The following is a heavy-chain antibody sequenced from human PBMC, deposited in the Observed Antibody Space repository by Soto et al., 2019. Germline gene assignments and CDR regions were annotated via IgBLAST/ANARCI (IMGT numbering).Heavy chain of an antibody. D-gene: IGHD2-2*01. Sequence: GASVKVSCKASGFTFTSSAVQWVRQARGQRLEWMGWISAYNGNTNYAQKLQGRITMTTDTSTSTAYMELRSLRSDDTAVYYCARSTLSGSSTSYRGSYYYYMDVWGKGTTVTVSS. V-gene: IGHV1-18*01. J-gene: IGHJ6*03. CDR2: ISAYNGNT. CDR1: GFTFTSSA. CDR3: ARSTLSGSSTSYRGSYYYYMDV.